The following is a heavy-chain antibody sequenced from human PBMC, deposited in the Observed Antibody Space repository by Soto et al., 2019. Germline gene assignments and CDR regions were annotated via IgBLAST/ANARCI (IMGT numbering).Heavy chain of an antibody. Sequence: QITLKESAPTRVKPTQTLTLTCTFSGFSLTSRPMGVGWIRQPPGKALEWLAFIYWDDDKRYSPSLRSRLTITKDTSGNQVVLTMTNIDPVDTATYYCAHSLSGYNWNGGYFDYWGQGALVTVSS. D-gene: IGHD1-1*01. CDR3: AHSLSGYNWNGGYFDY. CDR1: GFSLTSRPMG. V-gene: IGHV2-5*02. J-gene: IGHJ4*02. CDR2: IYWDDDK.